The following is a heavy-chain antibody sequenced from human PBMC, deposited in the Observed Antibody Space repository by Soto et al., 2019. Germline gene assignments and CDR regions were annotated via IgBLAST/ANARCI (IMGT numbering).Heavy chain of an antibody. J-gene: IGHJ3*02. CDR1: GGSISSYY. CDR2: IYYSGST. D-gene: IGHD3-22*01. Sequence: SETLSLTCTVSGGSISSYYWSWIRQPPGKGLELIGYIYYSGSTNYNPSLKSRVTISVDTSKNQFSLKLSSVTAADTAVYYCARVIFPHYYDSSGYYYDAFDIWGQGTMVTVSS. CDR3: ARVIFPHYYDSSGYYYDAFDI. V-gene: IGHV4-59*01.